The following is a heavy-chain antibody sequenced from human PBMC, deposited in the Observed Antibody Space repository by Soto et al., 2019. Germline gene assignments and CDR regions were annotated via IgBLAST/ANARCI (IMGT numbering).Heavy chain of an antibody. CDR3: AKIESRFFYDSTGYYPFDY. V-gene: IGHV3-23*01. J-gene: IGHJ4*02. CDR1: GFPFSNYA. CDR2: LSGSGVST. D-gene: IGHD3-22*01. Sequence: PGGSLRLSCVASGFPFSNYAMTWVRQAPGKGLEWVSALSGSGVSTYYADSVMGRFTISRDNSKNTVYPQMNSLRAEDTAVYYCAKIESRFFYDSTGYYPFDYWGQGTLVTVSS.